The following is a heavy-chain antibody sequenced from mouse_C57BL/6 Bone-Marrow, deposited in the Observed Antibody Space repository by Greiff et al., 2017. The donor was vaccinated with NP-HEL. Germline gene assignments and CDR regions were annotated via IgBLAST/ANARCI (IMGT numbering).Heavy chain of an antibody. CDR3: ARFTAWGFAY. V-gene: IGHV1-42*01. CDR2: INPSTGGT. CDR1: GYSFTGYY. D-gene: IGHD3-1*01. Sequence: EVKLQESGPELVKPGASVKISCKASGYSFTGYYMNWVKQSPEKSLEWIGEINPSTGGTTYNQKFKAKATLTVDKSSSTAYMQLKSLTSEDSAVYYCARFTAWGFAYWGQGTLVTVSA. J-gene: IGHJ3*01.